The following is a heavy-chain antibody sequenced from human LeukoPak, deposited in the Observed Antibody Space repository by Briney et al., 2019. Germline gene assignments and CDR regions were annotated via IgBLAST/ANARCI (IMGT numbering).Heavy chain of an antibody. CDR1: GFTFSDYV. J-gene: IGHJ4*02. D-gene: IGHD2-2*02. Sequence: GGSLRLSCAASGFTFSDYVMHWVRQAPGKGLEYVSGISFNGDNTYYANSVKGRFTISRDNSKNTLYLQMDSLRAEDMAVYYCARALQAIVVVPAAIGYWGQGTLVTVSS. V-gene: IGHV3-64*01. CDR3: ARALQAIVVVPAAIGY. CDR2: ISFNGDNT.